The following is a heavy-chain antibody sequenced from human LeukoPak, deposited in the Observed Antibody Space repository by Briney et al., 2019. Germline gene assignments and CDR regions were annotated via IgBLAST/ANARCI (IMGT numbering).Heavy chain of an antibody. J-gene: IGHJ4*02. CDR1: GFTFSSYV. CDR2: ISYDGSNK. V-gene: IGHV3-30*04. CDR3: ARADYIAVAGTCDY. Sequence: GSLRLSCAASGFTFSSYVMHWVRQAPGKGLEWVAVISYDGSNKYYADSVKGRFTISRDNSKNTLYLQMNSLRAEDTAVYYCARADYIAVAGTCDYWGQGTLVTVSS. D-gene: IGHD6-19*01.